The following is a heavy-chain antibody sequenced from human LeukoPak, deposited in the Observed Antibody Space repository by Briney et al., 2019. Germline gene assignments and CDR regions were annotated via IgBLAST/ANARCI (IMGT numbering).Heavy chain of an antibody. Sequence: ASVKVSCKASGYTFTGYYMHWVRQAPGQGLEWMGWINPNSGGTNYAQKFQGRVTMTRDASISTAYMELSRLRSDDTAVYYCASRGSGSHRAAFDIWGQGTMVTVSS. CDR1: GYTFTGYY. V-gene: IGHV1-2*02. J-gene: IGHJ3*02. CDR3: ASRGSGSHRAAFDI. D-gene: IGHD3-10*01. CDR2: INPNSGGT.